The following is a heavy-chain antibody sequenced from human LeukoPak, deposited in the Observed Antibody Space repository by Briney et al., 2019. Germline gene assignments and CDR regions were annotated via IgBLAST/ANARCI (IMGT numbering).Heavy chain of an antibody. D-gene: IGHD2-15*01. V-gene: IGHV3-7*03. J-gene: IGHJ4*02. Sequence: GGSLRLSCAASRFTFSSYWMSWVRQAPGKGLEWVANIKQDGSEKYYVDSVKGRFTISRDNAKNSLYLQMNSLRAEDTAVYYCARGRRYCSGGSCTTPRLYFDYWGQGTLVTVSS. CDR3: ARGRRYCSGGSCTTPRLYFDY. CDR1: RFTFSSYW. CDR2: IKQDGSEK.